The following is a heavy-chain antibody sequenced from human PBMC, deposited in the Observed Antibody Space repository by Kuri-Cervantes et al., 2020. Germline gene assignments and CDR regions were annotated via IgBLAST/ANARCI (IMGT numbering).Heavy chain of an antibody. CDR2: ISSRGTTI. CDR1: GFTFSDYY. D-gene: IGHD3-22*01. V-gene: IGHV3-11*01. J-gene: IGHJ3*01. CDR3: ARDRFYFYDSSGYYGDAFDF. Sequence: LSLTCAASGFTFSDYYMSWLRQAPGKGLEWVSYISSRGTTIYYADSVKGRFTIARENDRNSLYLQMNSLRAEDTAVYYCARDRFYFYDSSGYYGDAFDFWGQGTVVTVSS.